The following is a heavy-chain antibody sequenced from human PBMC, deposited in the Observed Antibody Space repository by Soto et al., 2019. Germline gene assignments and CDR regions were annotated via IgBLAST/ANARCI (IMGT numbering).Heavy chain of an antibody. CDR1: GGSVSSGSYY. CDR2: IYYSGST. J-gene: IGHJ4*02. Sequence: QVQLQESGPGLVKPSETLSLTCTVSGGSVSSGSYYWSWIRQPPGKGLEWIGYIYYSGSTNYNPSLKSRVTISVDTSKNQFSLKLSSVTAADTAVYYCAGSRHEPLFDYWGQGTLVTVSS. V-gene: IGHV4-61*01. CDR3: AGSRHEPLFDY.